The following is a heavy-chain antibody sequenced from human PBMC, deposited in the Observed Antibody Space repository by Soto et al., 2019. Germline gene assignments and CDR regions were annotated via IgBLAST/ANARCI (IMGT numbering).Heavy chain of an antibody. J-gene: IGHJ6*02. V-gene: IGHV4-34*01. CDR2: INHSGST. CDR3: ARGVAVAATWGYYYYGMDV. CDR1: GGSFSGYY. D-gene: IGHD6-19*01. Sequence: PSETLSLTCAVYGGSFSGYYWSWIRQPPGKGLEWIGEINHSGSTNYNPSLKSRATISVDTSKNQFSLKLSSVTAADTAVYYCARGVAVAATWGYYYYGMDVWGQGTTVTVSS.